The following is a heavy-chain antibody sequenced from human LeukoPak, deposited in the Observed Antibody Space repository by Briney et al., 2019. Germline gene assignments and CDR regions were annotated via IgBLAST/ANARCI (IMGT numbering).Heavy chain of an antibody. Sequence: GGSLRLSCAASGFTFSSYAMSWVRQAPGKGLECVSAISGSGGSTYYADSVKGRFTISRDNSKNTLYLQMNSLRAEDTAAYYCAKDYLPEPNWFDPWGQGTLVTVSS. J-gene: IGHJ5*02. CDR2: ISGSGGST. CDR1: GFTFSSYA. D-gene: IGHD1-14*01. V-gene: IGHV3-23*01. CDR3: AKDYLPEPNWFDP.